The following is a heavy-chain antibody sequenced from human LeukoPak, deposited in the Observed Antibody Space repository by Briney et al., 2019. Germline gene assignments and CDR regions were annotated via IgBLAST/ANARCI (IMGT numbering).Heavy chain of an antibody. D-gene: IGHD3-9*01. CDR2: ITYDGSTK. Sequence: GRSLRLSCAASGFSFSSYGMHWVRQAPGKGLEWVAVITYDGSTKYYADSVRGRFTISRDISKNSLYLQMSSLSAEDTAVYYCARDPPQYDILTGYHGDDAFDIWGQGAMVTVSS. J-gene: IGHJ3*02. V-gene: IGHV3-30*03. CDR3: ARDPPQYDILTGYHGDDAFDI. CDR1: GFSFSSYG.